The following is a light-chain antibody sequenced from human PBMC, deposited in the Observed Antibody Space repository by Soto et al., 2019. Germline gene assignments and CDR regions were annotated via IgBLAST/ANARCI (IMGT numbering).Light chain of an antibody. J-gene: IGLJ1*01. Sequence: QSVLTQPPAASGTPGQRVTISCSGSNSNIGSNTVNWYQQLPGTAPKLLIYYDNLRPSGVPDRISGSKSGTSASLAISGLQSDDEADYYCAGWDDSLSALYVFGYGTKVTVL. CDR2: YDN. V-gene: IGLV1-44*01. CDR1: NSNIGSNT. CDR3: AGWDDSLSALYV.